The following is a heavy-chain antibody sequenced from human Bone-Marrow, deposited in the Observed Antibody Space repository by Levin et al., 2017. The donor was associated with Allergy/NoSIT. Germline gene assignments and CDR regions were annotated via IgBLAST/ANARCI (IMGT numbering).Heavy chain of an antibody. CDR2: ISSSSSTI. J-gene: IGHJ4*02. V-gene: IGHV3-48*01. D-gene: IGHD2-15*01. CDR3: ARDRYCSGGSCYSVSYY. Sequence: GGSLRLSCAASGFTFSTYSMNWVRQAPGKGLEWVSYISSSSSTIYYADSVKGRFTISRDNAKNSLYLQMNSLRAEDTAVYYCARDRYCSGGSCYSVSYYWGQGTLVTVSS. CDR1: GFTFSTYS.